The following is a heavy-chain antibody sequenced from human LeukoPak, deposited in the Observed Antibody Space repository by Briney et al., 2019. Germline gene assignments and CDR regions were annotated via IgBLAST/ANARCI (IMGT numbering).Heavy chain of an antibody. Sequence: GRSLRLSCAASGFTFSSYSMNWVRQAPGKGLEWVSSISSSSSYIYYADSVKGRFTISRDNAKNSLYLQMNSLRAEDTAVYYCARDGMITFGGVIVKGAFDIWGQGTMVTVSS. CDR3: ARDGMITFGGVIVKGAFDI. CDR2: ISSSSSYI. V-gene: IGHV3-21*01. D-gene: IGHD3-16*02. J-gene: IGHJ3*02. CDR1: GFTFSSYS.